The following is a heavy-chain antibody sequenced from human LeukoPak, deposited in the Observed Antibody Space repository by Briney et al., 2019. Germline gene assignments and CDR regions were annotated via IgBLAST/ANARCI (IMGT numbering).Heavy chain of an antibody. CDR2: ISYDGSNK. J-gene: IGHJ5*02. V-gene: IGHV3-30*18. CDR1: GFTFSSYG. Sequence: GGSLRLSCAAPGFTFSSYGMHWVRQAPGKGLEWVAVISYDGSNKYYADSVKGRFTISRDNSKNTLYLQMNSLRAEDTAVYYCAKDRVRIWWFDPWGQGTLVTVSS. CDR3: AKDRVRIWWFDP. D-gene: IGHD2-15*01.